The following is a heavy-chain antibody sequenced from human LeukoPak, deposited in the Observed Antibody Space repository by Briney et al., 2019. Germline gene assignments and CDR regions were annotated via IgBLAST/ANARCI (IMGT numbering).Heavy chain of an antibody. Sequence: AGGSLRLSCAPSGFLFSRYWMSWVRQAPGGWLEWVANIKQDGREKYYVDSVEGRFTTSRDNAKNSLYQQMNSVRAEDTAVSYCARDGVDGLYGGFDYFDYWGQGSLVTVS. CDR2: IKQDGREK. D-gene: IGHD3-10*02. J-gene: IGHJ4*02. CDR3: ARDGVDGLYGGFDYFDY. CDR1: GFLFSRYW. V-gene: IGHV3-7*01.